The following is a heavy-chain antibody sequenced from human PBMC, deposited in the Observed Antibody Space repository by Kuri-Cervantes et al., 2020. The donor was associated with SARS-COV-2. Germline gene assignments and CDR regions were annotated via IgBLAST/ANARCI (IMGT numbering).Heavy chain of an antibody. CDR1: GGTFSSYA. V-gene: IGHV1-69*10. J-gene: IGHJ5*02. CDR2: IIPIFGIA. D-gene: IGHD6-13*01. CDR3: ARAIAAADPTGWFDP. Sequence: SVKVSCKASGGTFSSYAISWVRQAPGQGLEWMGGIIPIFGIANYAQKLQGRVTMTTDTSTSTAYMELRSLRSDDTAVYYCARAIAAADPTGWFDPWGQGTLVTVSS.